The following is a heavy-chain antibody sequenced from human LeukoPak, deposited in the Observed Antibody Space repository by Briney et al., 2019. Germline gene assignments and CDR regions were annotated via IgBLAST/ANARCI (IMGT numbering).Heavy chain of an antibody. D-gene: IGHD6-6*01. CDR3: ARNLKGYSSSSGPRVDYYYYYMDV. CDR1: GGSISSSSYY. V-gene: IGHV4-39*07. Sequence: RPSETLSLTCTVSGGSISSSSYYWGWIRQPPGKGLEWIGEINHSGSTNYNPSLKSRVTISVDTSKNQFSLKLSSVTAADTAVYYCARNLKGYSSSSGPRVDYYYYYMDVWGKGTTVTVSS. CDR2: INHSGST. J-gene: IGHJ6*03.